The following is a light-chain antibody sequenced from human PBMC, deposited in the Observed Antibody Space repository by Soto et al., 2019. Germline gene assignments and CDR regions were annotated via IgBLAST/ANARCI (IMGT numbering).Light chain of an antibody. CDR3: HQYNNWPLT. CDR1: QSVGSN. Sequence: PGTLSLSPGERATLSCRASQSVGSNLAWYQQKPGQAPRFLIYGASTRATGIPARISGSGSGTEFTLTISSLQSEDLAVYYCHQYNNWPLTFGGGTKVDIK. CDR2: GAS. J-gene: IGKJ4*01. V-gene: IGKV3-15*01.